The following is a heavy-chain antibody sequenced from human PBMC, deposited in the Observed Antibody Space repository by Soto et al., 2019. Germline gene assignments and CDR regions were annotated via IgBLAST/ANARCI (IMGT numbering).Heavy chain of an antibody. V-gene: IGHV3-30-3*01. CDR1: GFTFSSYA. CDR2: ISYDGSNK. CDR3: ASRLWRDDYNWGYCGL. Sequence: QVQLVESGGGVVQPGRSLRLSCAASGFTFSSYAMQWVRQAPGKGLEWVAVISYDGSNKYYTDSVKGRFTISRDNSKNTLYLQMNRLRADDTAVYYCASRLWRDDYNWGYCGLWGRGTLVTVSS. J-gene: IGHJ2*01. D-gene: IGHD4-4*01.